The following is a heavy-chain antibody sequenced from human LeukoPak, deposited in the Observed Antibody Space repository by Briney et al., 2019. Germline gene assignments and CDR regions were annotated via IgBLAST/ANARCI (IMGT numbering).Heavy chain of an antibody. D-gene: IGHD5-18*01. CDR1: GFTFSDYY. Sequence: PGGSLRLSCAASGFTFSDYYMSWIRQAPGKGLEWVSYISSSGSTIYYADSVKGRFTISRDNAKNSLYLQMNSLRAEDTAVYYCAKDRHTGYSFAYWGQGTLVTVSS. CDR3: AKDRHTGYSFAY. J-gene: IGHJ4*02. CDR2: ISSSGSTI. V-gene: IGHV3-11*01.